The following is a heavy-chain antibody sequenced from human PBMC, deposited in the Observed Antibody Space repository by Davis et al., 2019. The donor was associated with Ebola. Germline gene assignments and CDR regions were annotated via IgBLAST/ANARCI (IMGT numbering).Heavy chain of an antibody. CDR1: GFTFDDYT. CDR3: AKDGAAVVSRIAAVTTNWFDP. CDR2: ISWDGGST. V-gene: IGHV3-43*01. J-gene: IGHJ5*02. D-gene: IGHD6-13*01. Sequence: PGGSLRLSCAASGFTFDDYTMHWVRQAPGKGLEWVSLISWDGGSTYYADSVKGRFTISRDNSKNSLYLQMNSLRTEDTALYYCAKDGAAVVSRIAAVTTNWFDPWGQGTLVTVSS.